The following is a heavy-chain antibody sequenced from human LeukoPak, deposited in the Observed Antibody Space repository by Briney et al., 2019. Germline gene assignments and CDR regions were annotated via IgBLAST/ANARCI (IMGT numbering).Heavy chain of an antibody. J-gene: IGHJ6*03. CDR1: GGSISSSSYY. CDR3: ARDSFDYSNYPYYYYMDV. Sequence: SETLSLTCTVSGGSISSSSYYWGWIRQPPGKGLEWIGSIYYSGSTYYNPSLKRRVTISVDTSKNQFSLKLSSVTAADTAVYYCARDSFDYSNYPYYYYMDVWGKGTTVTVSS. V-gene: IGHV4-39*07. CDR2: IYYSGST. D-gene: IGHD4-11*01.